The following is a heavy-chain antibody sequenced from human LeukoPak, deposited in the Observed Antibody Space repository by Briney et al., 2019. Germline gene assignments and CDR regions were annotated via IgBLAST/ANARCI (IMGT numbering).Heavy chain of an antibody. D-gene: IGHD3-10*01. CDR3: ARDHGTASFDY. J-gene: IGHJ4*02. CDR1: GGSISSSSYY. V-gene: IGHV4-39*02. Sequence: PSETLSLTCTVSGGSISSSSYYWGWIRQPPGKGLEWIGSIYYSGSTYYNPSLKSRVTISVDTSKNQFSLKLSSVTAADTAVYYCARDHGTASFDYWGQGTLVTVSS. CDR2: IYYSGST.